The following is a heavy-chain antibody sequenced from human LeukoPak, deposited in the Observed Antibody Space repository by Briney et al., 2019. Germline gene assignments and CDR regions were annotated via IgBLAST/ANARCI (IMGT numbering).Heavy chain of an antibody. Sequence: PGGSLRLSCAASGFTFSDYAMTWVRQAPGKGLEWVSTISSSGGSAHSADSVKGRFTISRDNSKSTLYLHMNSLRAGDTAVFFCAKDIGDYGDSPDFWGQGNLVTVSS. J-gene: IGHJ4*02. CDR1: GFTFSDYA. CDR3: AKDIGDYGDSPDF. CDR2: ISSSGGSA. D-gene: IGHD4-17*01. V-gene: IGHV3-23*01.